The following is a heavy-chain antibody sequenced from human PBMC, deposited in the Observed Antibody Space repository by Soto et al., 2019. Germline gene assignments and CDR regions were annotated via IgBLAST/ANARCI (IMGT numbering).Heavy chain of an antibody. J-gene: IGHJ4*02. CDR1: GFTFSSYG. V-gene: IGHV3-33*01. Sequence: PGGSLRLSCAASGFTFSSYGMHWVRQAPGKGLEWVAVKWYDGSNKYYADSVKGRFTISGDNSKNTLYLQMNSLIAEDTAVYYCATADYVYYDSSGYAIDYWGEGTLVTVSA. CDR2: KWYDGSNK. CDR3: ATADYVYYDSSGYAIDY. D-gene: IGHD3-22*01.